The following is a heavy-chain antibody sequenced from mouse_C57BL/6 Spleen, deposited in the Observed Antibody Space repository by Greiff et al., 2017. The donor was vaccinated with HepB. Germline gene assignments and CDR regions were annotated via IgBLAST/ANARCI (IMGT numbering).Heavy chain of an antibody. CDR1: GFTFSSYA. J-gene: IGHJ4*01. V-gene: IGHV5-9-1*02. Sequence: EVKVVESGEGLVKPGGSLKLSCAASGFTFSSYAMSWVRQTPEKRLEWVAYISSGGDYIYYADTVKGRFTISRDNARNTLYLQMSSLKSEDTAMYYCTREEITTVGDYAMDYWGQGTSVTVSS. CDR3: TREEITTVGDYAMDY. D-gene: IGHD1-1*01. CDR2: ISSGGDYI.